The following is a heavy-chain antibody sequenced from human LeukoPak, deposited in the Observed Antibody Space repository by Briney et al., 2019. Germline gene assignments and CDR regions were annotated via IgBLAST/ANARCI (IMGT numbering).Heavy chain of an antibody. D-gene: IGHD1-26*01. CDR1: GFTFSNAW. J-gene: IGHJ4*02. V-gene: IGHV3-15*01. CDR2: IKSKTDGGTT. Sequence: GGSLRLSRAASGFTFSNAWMSWVRQAPGKGLEWVGRIKSKTDGGTTDYAAPVKGRFTISRDDSKNTLYLQMNSLKTEDTAVYYCAKVVGATTFAAPTWGQGTLVTVSS. CDR3: AKVVGATTFAAPT.